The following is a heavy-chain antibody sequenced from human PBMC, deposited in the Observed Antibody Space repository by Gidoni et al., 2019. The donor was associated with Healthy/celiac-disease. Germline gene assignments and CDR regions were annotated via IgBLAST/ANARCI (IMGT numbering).Heavy chain of an antibody. CDR2: SSWDGGST. J-gene: IGHJ4*02. D-gene: IGHD2-2*01. V-gene: IGHV3-43D*03. CDR3: AKDTGGSTSSYFDY. CDR1: GFTFDDYA. Sequence: EVQLVESGGVLVQPGGSLRLSCAASGFTFDDYAMHWVRQAPGKGLEWVSLSSWDGGSTYYADSVKGRFTISRDNSKNSLYLQMNSLRAEDTALYYCAKDTGGSTSSYFDYWGQGTLVTVSS.